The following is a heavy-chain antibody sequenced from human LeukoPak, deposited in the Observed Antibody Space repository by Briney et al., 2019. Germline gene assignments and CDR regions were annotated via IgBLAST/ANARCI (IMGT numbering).Heavy chain of an antibody. CDR2: IRADGTEK. V-gene: IGHV3-7*03. Sequence: GGSLRLSCAASGFSFNNEWMDWVRQAPGKGLEWVANIRADGTEKYYVDSVKGRFTISRDNAKNSLYLQLNSLRVEDTAVYYCSRRLDYWGQGTLVTVSS. CDR1: GFSFNNEW. J-gene: IGHJ4*02. CDR3: SRRLDY.